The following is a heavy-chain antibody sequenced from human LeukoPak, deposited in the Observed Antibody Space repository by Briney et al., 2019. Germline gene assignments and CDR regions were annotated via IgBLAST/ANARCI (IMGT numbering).Heavy chain of an antibody. Sequence: ASVKVSCKASGYTFTSYYMYWVRQAPGQGLEWMGLINPTGGSTGYAQKFQGRVTMTRDMSTSTDYMELSSLRSEDTAIYYCARDNSVGDNAWWFDPWGQGTLVTVSS. CDR1: GYTFTSYY. D-gene: IGHD1-26*01. J-gene: IGHJ5*02. CDR3: ARDNSVGDNAWWFDP. CDR2: INPTGGST. V-gene: IGHV1-46*01.